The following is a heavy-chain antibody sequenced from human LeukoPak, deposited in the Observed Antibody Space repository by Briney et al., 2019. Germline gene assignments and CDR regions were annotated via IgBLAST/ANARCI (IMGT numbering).Heavy chain of an antibody. V-gene: IGHV4-4*07. CDR2: IYTSGST. Sequence: PSETLSLTCTVSGGSISSYYWSWIRQPAGKGLEWIGRIYTSGSTNYNPSLKSRVTMSVDTSKNQFSLKLSSVTAADTAVYYCARDEYYDFWSGQKGGLDYWGQRTLVTVSS. CDR3: ARDEYYDFWSGQKGGLDY. D-gene: IGHD3-3*01. CDR1: GGSISSYY. J-gene: IGHJ4*02.